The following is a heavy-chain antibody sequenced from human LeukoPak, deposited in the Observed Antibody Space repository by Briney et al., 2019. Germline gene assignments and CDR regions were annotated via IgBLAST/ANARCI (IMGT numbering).Heavy chain of an antibody. D-gene: IGHD6-19*01. CDR3: ASSRAVATPIDY. CDR2: IYYSGST. J-gene: IGHJ4*02. V-gene: IGHV4-59*08. CDR1: GGSISSYY. Sequence: KPSETLSLTCTVSGGSISSYYWSWIRQPPGKGLEWIGYIYYSGSTNYNPSLKSRVTISVDTSKNQFSLKLSSVTAADTAVYYCASSRAVATPIDYWGQGTLVTVSS.